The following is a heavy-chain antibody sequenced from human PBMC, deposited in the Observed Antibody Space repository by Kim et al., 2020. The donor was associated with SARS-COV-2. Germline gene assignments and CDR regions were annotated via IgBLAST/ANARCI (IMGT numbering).Heavy chain of an antibody. D-gene: IGHD3-10*01. J-gene: IGHJ6*02. CDR3: AKDRAMVRGVLKGVRGPYGMDV. CDR1: GFTFSSYG. Sequence: GGSLRLSCAASGFTFSSYGMHWVRQAPGKGLEWVAVISYDGSNKYYADSVKGRFTISRDNSKNTLYLQMNSLRAEDTAVYYCAKDRAMVRGVLKGVRGPYGMDVWGQGTTVTVSS. CDR2: ISYDGSNK. V-gene: IGHV3-30*18.